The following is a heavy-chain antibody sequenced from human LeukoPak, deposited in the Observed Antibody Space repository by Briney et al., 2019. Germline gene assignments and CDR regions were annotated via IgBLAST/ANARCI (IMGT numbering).Heavy chain of an antibody. Sequence: GGSLRLSCAASGFTFSTFGMNWVRQAPGKGLEWVSYISSSSSTIYYADSVKGRFTISRDNAKNSLYLQMNSLRAEDTAVYYCARGRVANDYWGQGTLVTVSS. D-gene: IGHD2-15*01. V-gene: IGHV3-48*01. J-gene: IGHJ4*02. CDR3: ARGRVANDY. CDR1: GFTFSTFG. CDR2: ISSSSSTI.